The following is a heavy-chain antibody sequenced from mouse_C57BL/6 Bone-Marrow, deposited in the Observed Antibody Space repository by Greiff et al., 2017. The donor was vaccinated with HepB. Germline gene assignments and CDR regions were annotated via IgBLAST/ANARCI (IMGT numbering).Heavy chain of an antibody. CDR2: INPSTGGT. CDR1: GYSFTGYY. V-gene: IGHV1-42*01. D-gene: IGHD1-1*01. Sequence: EVKLVESGPELVKPGASVKISCKASGYSFTGYYMNWVKQSPEKSLEWIGEINPSTGGTTYNQKFKAKATLTVDKSSSTAYMQLKSLTSEDSAVYYCARFYYGSSFYWYFDVWGTGTTVTVSS. CDR3: ARFYYGSSFYWYFDV. J-gene: IGHJ1*03.